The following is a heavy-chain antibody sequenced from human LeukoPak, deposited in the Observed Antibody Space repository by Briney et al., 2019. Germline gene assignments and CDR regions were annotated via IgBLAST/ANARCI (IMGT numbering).Heavy chain of an antibody. CDR1: GFTFTTFT. CDR2: ISTSNTFI. D-gene: IGHD3-10*01. CDR3: ARDYASVGFGELDNYYYYYGMDV. V-gene: IGHV3-21*01. Sequence: PGGSLRLSCAASGFTFTTFTMNWVRQAPGKGLEWVSSISTSNTFIYYADSVKGRFTISRDNANNSLYLQMNDLRVEDTAVYYCARDYASVGFGELDNYYYYYGMDVWGQGTTVTVSS. J-gene: IGHJ6*02.